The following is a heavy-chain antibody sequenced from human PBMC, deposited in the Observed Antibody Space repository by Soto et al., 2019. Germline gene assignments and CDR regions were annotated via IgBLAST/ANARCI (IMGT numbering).Heavy chain of an antibody. CDR1: GFTFSNAW. V-gene: IGHV3-15*01. D-gene: IGHD3-22*01. Sequence: LRLSCAASGFTFSNAWMSWVRQAPGKGLEWVGRIKSKTDGGTTDYAAPVKGRFTISRDDSKNTLYLQMNSLKTEDTAVYYCTTDFMIVVAKVDYWGQGTLVTVSS. J-gene: IGHJ4*02. CDR3: TTDFMIVVAKVDY. CDR2: IKSKTDGGTT.